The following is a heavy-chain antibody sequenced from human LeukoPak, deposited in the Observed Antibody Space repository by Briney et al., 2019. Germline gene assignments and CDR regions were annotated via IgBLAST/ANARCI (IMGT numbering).Heavy chain of an antibody. V-gene: IGHV1-18*01. J-gene: IGHJ4*02. D-gene: IGHD3-22*01. CDR3: ARDAYYYDSSGYLY. CDR2: ISAYNGNT. CDR1: GYTFTSYG. Sequence: WASVKVSCTASGYTFTSYGISWVRQAPGQGLEWMGWISAYNGNTNYAQKLQGRVTMTTDTSTSTAYMELRSLRSDDTAVYYCARDAYYYDSSGYLYWGQGTLVTVSS.